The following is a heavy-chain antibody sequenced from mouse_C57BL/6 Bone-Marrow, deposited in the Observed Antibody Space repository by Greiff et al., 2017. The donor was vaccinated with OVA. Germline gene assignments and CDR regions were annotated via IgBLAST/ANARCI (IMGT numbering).Heavy chain of an antibody. J-gene: IGHJ2*01. CDR1: GYTFTDYN. V-gene: IGHV1-18*01. CDR2: INPNNGGT. CDR3: ARVISTVVATDYFDY. D-gene: IGHD1-1*01. Sequence: VQLQQSGPELVKPGASVKIPCKASGYTFTDYNMDWVKQSHGKSLEWIGDINPNNGGTIYNQKFKGKATLTVDKSSSTAYMELRSLTSEDTAFYYCARVISTVVATDYFDYWGQGTTLTVSS.